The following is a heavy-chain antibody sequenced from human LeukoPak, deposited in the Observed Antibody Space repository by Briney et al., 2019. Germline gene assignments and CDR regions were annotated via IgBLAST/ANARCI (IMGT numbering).Heavy chain of an antibody. D-gene: IGHD4-11*01. CDR3: STLPKDYSNYHPWAFDI. V-gene: IGHV1-24*01. J-gene: IGHJ3*02. CDR2: FDPDDGET. CDR1: GYTLTELS. Sequence: RASVKVSCKVSGYTLTELSMHWGRQAPGNGHERKGGFDPDDGETIYDQKFQGSVTMIEDKSTDTAYSELSSLISADTAAFYCSTLPKDYSNYHPWAFDIWGQGRMVTVSS.